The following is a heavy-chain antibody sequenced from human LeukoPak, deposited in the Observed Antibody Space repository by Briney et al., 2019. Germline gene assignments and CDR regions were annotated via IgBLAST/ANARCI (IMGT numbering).Heavy chain of an antibody. D-gene: IGHD2-15*01. Sequence: SETLSLTCTVSGGSISRYYWSWIRQPPGKGLEWIGYIYYCGSTNYNPSLKSRVTISVDTSKNQFSLKLSSVTAADTAVYYCARLEGKVAASNCFDPWGQGTLVTVSS. CDR1: GGSISRYY. J-gene: IGHJ5*02. CDR3: ARLEGKVAASNCFDP. CDR2: IYYCGST. V-gene: IGHV4-59*08.